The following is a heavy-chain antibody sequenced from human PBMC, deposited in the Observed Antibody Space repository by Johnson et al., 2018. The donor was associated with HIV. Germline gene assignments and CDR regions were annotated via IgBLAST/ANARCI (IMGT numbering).Heavy chain of an antibody. CDR1: GFTFSSYA. J-gene: IGHJ3*01. CDR3: AKCPSPTSPSAFDL. CDR2: ISGSNAST. V-gene: IGHV3-23*04. Sequence: EMQLVESGGGLVQPGGSLRLSCAASGFTFSSYAMSWVRQAPGKGLEWVSGISGSNASTYYADSVKGRFTISRDNSKNTLFLQMNILRVEDTAIYYCAKCPSPTSPSAFDLWGQGTMVTVSS. D-gene: IGHD6-6*01.